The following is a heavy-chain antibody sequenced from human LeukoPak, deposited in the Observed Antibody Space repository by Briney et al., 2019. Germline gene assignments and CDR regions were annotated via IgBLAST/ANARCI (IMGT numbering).Heavy chain of an antibody. Sequence: ASVKVSCKASGYTFTGYYMHWVRQAPGQGLEWMGWINPNSGGTNYAQKFQGRVTMTRDTSISTAYMELSRLRSDDTAVYHCARGMRSGSGWYVVAWGYFAYWGQGTLVTVSS. V-gene: IGHV1-2*02. CDR3: ARGMRSGSGWYVVAWGYFAY. D-gene: IGHD6-19*01. J-gene: IGHJ4*02. CDR1: GYTFTGYY. CDR2: INPNSGGT.